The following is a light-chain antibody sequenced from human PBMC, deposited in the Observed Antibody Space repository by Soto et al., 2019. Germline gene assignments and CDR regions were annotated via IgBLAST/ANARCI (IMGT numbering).Light chain of an antibody. Sequence: QSALAQPASVSGSPGQSITISCTGSSSDIASFNYVSWYQQYPGKAPKLLIYQVTSRASGVSHRFSGSKFGDTASLTISGLQPEDEAEYYCNSYSSSTFYVFGTWTQLTVL. CDR1: SSDIASFNY. CDR3: NSYSSSTFYV. J-gene: IGLJ1*01. CDR2: QVT. V-gene: IGLV2-14*01.